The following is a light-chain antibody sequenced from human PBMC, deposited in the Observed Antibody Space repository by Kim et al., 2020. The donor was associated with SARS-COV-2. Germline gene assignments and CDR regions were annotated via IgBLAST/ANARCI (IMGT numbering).Light chain of an antibody. CDR2: GAS. J-gene: IGKJ2*03. Sequence: DIEMTQSPSALYASVGDRVTITCRATQSVSINLNWYQQRPGKAPRLLIYGASTLQSGVPSRFSGSGSGTGFTLTISSLQPEDFAIYYCQQTFSTQYSFGQGTKLEI. V-gene: IGKV1-39*01. CDR3: QQTFSTQYS. CDR1: QSVSIN.